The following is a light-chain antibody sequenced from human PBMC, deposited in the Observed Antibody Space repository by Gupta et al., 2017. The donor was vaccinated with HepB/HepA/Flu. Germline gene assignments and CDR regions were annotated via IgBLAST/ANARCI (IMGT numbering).Light chain of an antibody. V-gene: IGLV3-1*01. Sequence: SYEVTQPPSVSVSPGQTASITCSGDKLGDKYACWYQQKPGQSPLLVIYQDTKRPPGIPERFSGSNSGNTATLTISGTQAMDEADYYCQAWDSSTVVFGGGTKLTVL. J-gene: IGLJ2*01. CDR2: QDT. CDR3: QAWDSSTVV. CDR1: KLGDKY.